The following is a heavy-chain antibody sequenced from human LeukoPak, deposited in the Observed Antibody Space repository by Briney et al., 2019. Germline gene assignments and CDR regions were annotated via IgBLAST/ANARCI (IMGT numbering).Heavy chain of an antibody. D-gene: IGHD6-13*01. Sequence: GGSLRLSCAASGFMFSSYWMSWVRQAPGKGLEWVSGINWNGGSTGYADSVKGRFTISRDNAKNSLYLQMNSLRAEDTALYYCARDSSEDYYMDVWGKGTTVTVSS. CDR3: ARDSSEDYYMDV. J-gene: IGHJ6*03. V-gene: IGHV3-20*04. CDR2: INWNGGST. CDR1: GFMFSSYW.